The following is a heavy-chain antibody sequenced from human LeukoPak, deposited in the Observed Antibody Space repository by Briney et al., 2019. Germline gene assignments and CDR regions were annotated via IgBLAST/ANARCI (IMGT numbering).Heavy chain of an antibody. D-gene: IGHD6-19*01. J-gene: IGHJ3*02. CDR2: IYYSGTI. CDR3: ARRSSGWYGGDAFDI. CDR1: GGSVSSGDYY. Sequence: PSQTLSLTCTVSGGSVSSGDYYWSWIRQPPGKGLEWIGYIYYSGTIDYNPSLKSRVTISVDTSKNQFSLKLSSVTAADTAVYYCARRSSGWYGGDAFDIWGQGTMVTVSS. V-gene: IGHV4-30-4*01.